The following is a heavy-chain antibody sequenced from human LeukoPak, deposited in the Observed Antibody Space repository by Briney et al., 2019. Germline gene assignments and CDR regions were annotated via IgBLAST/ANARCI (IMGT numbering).Heavy chain of an antibody. D-gene: IGHD4-17*01. V-gene: IGHV4-39*01. CDR3: ARVPTVTFFDY. Sequence: PSETLSLTCTVSGGSISSSNYYWGWIRQPPGKGLEWIGSIYYSGSTSYNPSLKSRVTISVDTSKNQFSLKLSSVTAADTAVYYCARVPTVTFFDYWGQGTLVTVSS. CDR1: GGSISSSNYY. J-gene: IGHJ4*02. CDR2: IYYSGST.